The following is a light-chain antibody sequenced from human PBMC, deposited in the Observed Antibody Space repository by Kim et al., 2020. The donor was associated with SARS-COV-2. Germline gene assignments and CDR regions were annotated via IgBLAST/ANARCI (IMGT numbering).Light chain of an antibody. CDR3: QAWDSSTVV. CDR1: KWGDKY. Sequence: SVSQGQTASITCSGDKWGDKYACWYQQKPGQSPVLVIYQDNKRPSGIPERFSGSNSGNTATLTISGTQAMDEADYYCQAWDSSTVVFGGGTQLTVL. CDR2: QDN. J-gene: IGLJ2*01. V-gene: IGLV3-1*01.